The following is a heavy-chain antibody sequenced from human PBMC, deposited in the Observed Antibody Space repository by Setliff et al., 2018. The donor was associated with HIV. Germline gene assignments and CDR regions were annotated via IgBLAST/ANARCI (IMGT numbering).Heavy chain of an antibody. V-gene: IGHV2-5*01. CDR1: GFSLCTSGVG. CDR3: AHTPVSRNEYFFDY. J-gene: IGHJ4*02. CDR2: IYWNDNK. D-gene: IGHD3-10*01. Sequence: SGPTLVNPTQTLTLTCTFSGFSLCTSGVGVGWIRQPPGKALEWLAVIYWNDNKPYTPSLRSRLTVIRDTSKNQVVLTMTNMDPVDTATYFCAHTPVSRNEYFFDYWGQGTLVTVSS.